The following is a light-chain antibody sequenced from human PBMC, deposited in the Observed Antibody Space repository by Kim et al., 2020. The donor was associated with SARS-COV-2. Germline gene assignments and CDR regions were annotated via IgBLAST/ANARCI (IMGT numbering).Light chain of an antibody. Sequence: SYELTQPPSVSVAPGKTARITCGGNNIGSKSVHWYQQKPGQAPVLVIYYDSNRPAGIPERSSGSNSGNTATLTISRVEAGDEADHYCQVGGSSSDHGVFG. CDR2: YDS. J-gene: IGLJ3*02. CDR1: NIGSKS. V-gene: IGLV3-21*04. CDR3: QVGGSSSDHGV.